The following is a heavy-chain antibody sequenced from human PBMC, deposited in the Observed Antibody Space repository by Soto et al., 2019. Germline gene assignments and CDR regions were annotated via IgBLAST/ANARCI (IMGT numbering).Heavy chain of an antibody. Sequence: ASVKVSCKASGYTFTGYYMHWVRQAPGQGLEWMGWINPNSGGTNYAQKFQGRVTMTRDTSISTAYMELSRLRSDDTAVYYCARPMEGLWQKRIEAAGPIAYWGQGTLVTVSS. CDR3: ARPMEGLWQKRIEAAGPIAY. CDR2: INPNSGGT. D-gene: IGHD6-13*01. J-gene: IGHJ4*02. V-gene: IGHV1-2*02. CDR1: GYTFTGYY.